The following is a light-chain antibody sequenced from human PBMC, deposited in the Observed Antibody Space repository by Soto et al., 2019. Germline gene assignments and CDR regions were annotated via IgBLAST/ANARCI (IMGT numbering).Light chain of an antibody. J-gene: IGLJ1*01. Sequence: QSALTQPASVSGSPGQSITISCTGTSSDVGSYNLVSWYQQHPGKAPKLMIYEGSKRPSGVSNRFSGSKSGNTASLTISGLQAEDEADYYCCSYAGSYVFGTGTKLTRP. CDR2: EGS. CDR3: CSYAGSYV. CDR1: SSDVGSYNL. V-gene: IGLV2-23*01.